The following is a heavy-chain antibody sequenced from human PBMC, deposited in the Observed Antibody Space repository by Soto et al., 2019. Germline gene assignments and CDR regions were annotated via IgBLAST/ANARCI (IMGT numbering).Heavy chain of an antibody. J-gene: IGHJ4*02. CDR2: ISYDGSNK. V-gene: IGHV3-30*18. Sequence: QVQLVESGGGVVQPGRSLRLYCAASGFTFSSYGMHWVRQAPGKGLEWVAVISYDGSNKYYADSVKGRFTISRDNSKNTLYLQINSLRAEDTAVYYCAKDVVGPADYWGQGTLVTVSS. CDR1: GFTFSSYG. D-gene: IGHD1-26*01. CDR3: AKDVVGPADY.